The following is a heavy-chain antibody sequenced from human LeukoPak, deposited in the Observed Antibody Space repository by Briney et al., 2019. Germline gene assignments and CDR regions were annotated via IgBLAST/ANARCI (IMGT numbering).Heavy chain of an antibody. CDR2: IYHSGST. CDR1: GGSISSSNW. CDR3: ARESGIAAADY. Sequence: PSETLSLTCAVSGGSISSSNWWSWVRQPPGKGLEWIGEIYHSGSTNYNPSLKSRVTISVDTSKNQFSLKLSSVTAADTAVYYCARESGIAAADYWGQGTLVTVSS. D-gene: IGHD6-13*01. V-gene: IGHV4-4*02. J-gene: IGHJ4*02.